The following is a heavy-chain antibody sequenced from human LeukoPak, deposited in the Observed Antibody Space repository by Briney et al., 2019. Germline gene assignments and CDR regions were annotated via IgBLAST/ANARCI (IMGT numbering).Heavy chain of an antibody. CDR3: AELGITMIGGV. J-gene: IGHJ6*04. CDR1: GFTFDDYA. D-gene: IGHD3-10*02. V-gene: IGHV3-9*01. CDR2: ISWNSGSI. Sequence: GGSLRLSCAASGFTFDDYAMHWVRQAPGKGLEWVSGISWNSGSIGYADSAKGRFTISRDNAKNSLYLQMNSLRAEDTAVYYCAELGITMIGGVWGKGTTVTISS.